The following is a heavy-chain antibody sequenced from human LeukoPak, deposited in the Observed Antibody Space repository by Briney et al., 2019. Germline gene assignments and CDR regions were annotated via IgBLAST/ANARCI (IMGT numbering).Heavy chain of an antibody. CDR3: ARDYYDSSGPNWFDP. CDR1: GFTVSSNY. CDR2: IYSGGST. D-gene: IGHD3-22*01. Sequence: GGSLRLSCAASGFTVSSNYMSWVRQAPGKGLEWVSVIYSGGSTYCADSVKGRFTISRDNSKNTLYLQMNSLRAEDTAVYYCARDYYDSSGPNWFDPWGQGTLATVSS. J-gene: IGHJ5*02. V-gene: IGHV3-53*01.